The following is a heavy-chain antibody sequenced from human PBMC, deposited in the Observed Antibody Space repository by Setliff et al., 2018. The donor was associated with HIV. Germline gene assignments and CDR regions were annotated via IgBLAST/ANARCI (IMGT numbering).Heavy chain of an antibody. CDR2: INHSGST. CDR3: ARVMREGASQRAFDI. V-gene: IGHV4-34*01. J-gene: IGHJ3*02. CDR1: GGSFSGYY. Sequence: PSETLSLTCAVYGGSFSGYYWRWIRQLPGKGLEWIGEINHSGSTNYNPSLKHLVTISVDTSKNQFSLKLRSLTSAHTAVYYCARVMREGASQRAFDIWGQGTMVTVSS. D-gene: IGHD1-26*01.